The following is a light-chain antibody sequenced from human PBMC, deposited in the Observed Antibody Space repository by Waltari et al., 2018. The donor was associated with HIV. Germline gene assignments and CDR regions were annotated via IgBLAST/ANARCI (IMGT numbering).Light chain of an antibody. J-gene: IGLJ3*02. CDR1: TGAVTSGHS. CDR3: LLSEGGHRV. CDR2: DTS. Sequence: QAVVTQEPSLTVSPGGTVTLTCGSSTGAVTSGHSPYWLQQRPGQAPRPLNHDTSKKRAWTPARCSCSRLGGKAAGPLSGAPREEEADDYFLLSEGGHRVFGGGTMLTVL. V-gene: IGLV7-46*01.